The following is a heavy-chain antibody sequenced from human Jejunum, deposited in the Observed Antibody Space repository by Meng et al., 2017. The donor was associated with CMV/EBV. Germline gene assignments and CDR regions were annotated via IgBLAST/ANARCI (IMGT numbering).Heavy chain of an antibody. CDR3: VRDAGWFHFDY. V-gene: IGHV3-7*01. J-gene: IGHJ4*02. CDR2: IKEDGGQK. D-gene: IGHD2-15*01. Sequence: CAAFGFSFSTYWMTWVRQAPGKGLEWLANIKEDGGQKNYVDSLKGRFTISRDNAKNSLYLQMNTLRADDTAVYYCVRDAGWFHFDYWGQGTLVTVSS. CDR1: GFSFSTYW.